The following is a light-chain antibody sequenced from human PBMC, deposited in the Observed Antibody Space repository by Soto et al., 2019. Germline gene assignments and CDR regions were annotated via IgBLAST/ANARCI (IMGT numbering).Light chain of an antibody. CDR1: SSAVGSYNL. CDR3: CSYAGSSTYYV. Sequence: QSALTQPASVSGSPGQSITISCTGTSSAVGSYNLVSWYQQHPGKATKLMIYEGSKRPSGVSNRFSGSKSGNTASLTISGLQAEDEADYYCCSYAGSSTYYVFGTGTKLTVL. J-gene: IGLJ1*01. V-gene: IGLV2-23*01. CDR2: EGS.